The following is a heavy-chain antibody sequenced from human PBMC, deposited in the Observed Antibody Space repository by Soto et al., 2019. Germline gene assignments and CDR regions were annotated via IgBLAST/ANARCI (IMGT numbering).Heavy chain of an antibody. J-gene: IGHJ4*02. D-gene: IGHD3-22*01. CDR1: GFTFSSYA. V-gene: IGHV3-30-3*01. Sequence: QVQLVESGGGVVQPGRSLRLSCAASGFTFSSYAMHWVRQAPDKGLEWVAVISYDGSNKYYADSVKGRFTISRDNSKNTLYLQMNSLRAEDTAVYYCARGGWVTMLVGVRYWGQGTLVTVSS. CDR2: ISYDGSNK. CDR3: ARGGWVTMLVGVRY.